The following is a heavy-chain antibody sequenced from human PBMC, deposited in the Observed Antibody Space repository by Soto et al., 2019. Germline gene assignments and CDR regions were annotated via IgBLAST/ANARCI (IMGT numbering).Heavy chain of an antibody. D-gene: IGHD4-17*01. CDR2: IIPIFGTA. V-gene: IGHV1-69*01. CDR1: GGTFSSYA. CDR3: AREDRDYGDYAQMLNWFDP. Sequence: QVQLVQSGAEVKKPGSSVKVSCKASGGTFSSYAISWVRQAPGQGLEWMGGIIPIFGTANYAQKFQGRVTITADESTSTAYMELSSLRSEDTVVYYCAREDRDYGDYAQMLNWFDPWGQVTLVTVSS. J-gene: IGHJ5*01.